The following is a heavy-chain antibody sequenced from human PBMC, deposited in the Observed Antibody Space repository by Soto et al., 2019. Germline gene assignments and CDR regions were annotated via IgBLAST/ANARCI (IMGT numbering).Heavy chain of an antibody. D-gene: IGHD3-10*01. Sequence: ASVKVSCKASGYTFTGYYMHWVRQAPGQGLEWMGWINPNSGGTNYAQKFQGWVTMTRDTSISTAYMELSRLRSDDTAVYYCARETLGGGYVLLWFGESSPRGYFDYWGQGTLVTVSS. CDR2: INPNSGGT. CDR1: GYTFTGYY. J-gene: IGHJ4*02. CDR3: ARETLGGGYVLLWFGESSPRGYFDY. V-gene: IGHV1-2*04.